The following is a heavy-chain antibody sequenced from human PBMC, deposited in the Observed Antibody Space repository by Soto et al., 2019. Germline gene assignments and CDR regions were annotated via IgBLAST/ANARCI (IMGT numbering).Heavy chain of an antibody. CDR2: IRSKAYGGTT. V-gene: IGHV3-49*04. Sequence: GGSLRLSCPAAGFTFGDYAMSWVLQAPGKGLEWVGFIRSKAYGGTTEYAASVKGRFTISRDDSKSIAYLQMNSLKTEDTAVYYCTRAPLLRFLEWLLPDDAFDIWGQGTMVTVS. D-gene: IGHD3-3*01. J-gene: IGHJ3*02. CDR1: GFTFGDYA. CDR3: TRAPLLRFLEWLLPDDAFDI.